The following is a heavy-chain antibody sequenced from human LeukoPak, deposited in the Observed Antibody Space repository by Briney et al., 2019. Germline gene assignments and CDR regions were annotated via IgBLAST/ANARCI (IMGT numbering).Heavy chain of an antibody. J-gene: IGHJ5*02. CDR1: GDSISNNNWS. CDR2: MPFDEKVSDNEIP. D-gene: IGHD4-11*01. V-gene: IGHV4-39*01. Sequence: PSETLSLTCSVSGDSISNNNWSWAWIRQLPGKGLEWIGTMPFDEKVSDNEIPSYNPSLKGRATISAEQSKNQLFLKVKSVTAADTASYYCAALTLTRVAGRGWFDAWGQGTLVIVSS. CDR3: AALTLTRVAGRGWFDA.